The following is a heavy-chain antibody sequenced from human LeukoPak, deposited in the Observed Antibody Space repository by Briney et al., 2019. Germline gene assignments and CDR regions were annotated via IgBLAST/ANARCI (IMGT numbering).Heavy chain of an antibody. V-gene: IGHV1-46*01. J-gene: IGHJ4*02. CDR3: ARGASITMVRGSNAY. CDR2: INPSGGST. Sequence: ASVKVSCKASGYTFTSYYMHWVRQAPGQGLEWMGIINPSGGSTSYAQKFQGRVTMTRDTSTSTVYMELSSLRSEDTAVYYCARGASITMVRGSNAYWGQGTLVTVSS. CDR1: GYTFTSYY. D-gene: IGHD3-10*01.